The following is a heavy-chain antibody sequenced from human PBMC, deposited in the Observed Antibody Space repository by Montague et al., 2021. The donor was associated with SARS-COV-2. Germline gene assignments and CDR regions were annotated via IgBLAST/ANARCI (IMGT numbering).Heavy chain of an antibody. Sequence: SETLSLTCTVSGGSISSGTYYWGWVRQPPGKGLEWIGTINYSGKTYYNPSLRSRVAISVDTSKNQFSLKATSVTAADTAVYYCARRAQWQLSWFFDLWGQGTLVTVSS. V-gene: IGHV4-39*01. CDR2: INYSGKT. D-gene: IGHD6-19*01. CDR3: ARRAQWQLSWFFDL. CDR1: GGSISSGTYY. J-gene: IGHJ5*02.